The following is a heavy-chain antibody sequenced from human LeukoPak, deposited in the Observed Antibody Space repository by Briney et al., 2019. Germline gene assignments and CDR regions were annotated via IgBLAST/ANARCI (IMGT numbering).Heavy chain of an antibody. Sequence: SDTLSLTCTVSGGSISSIGYYWGWIRQPPGKGLEWIASIYYSGSTYYNPSLKSRVTISVDTSKNQFSLKLSSVTAADTAVYYCARQGYCSGGSCYFSVDYWGQGTLVTVSS. CDR3: ARQGYCSGGSCYFSVDY. V-gene: IGHV4-39*01. J-gene: IGHJ4*02. D-gene: IGHD2-15*01. CDR2: IYYSGST. CDR1: GGSISSIGYY.